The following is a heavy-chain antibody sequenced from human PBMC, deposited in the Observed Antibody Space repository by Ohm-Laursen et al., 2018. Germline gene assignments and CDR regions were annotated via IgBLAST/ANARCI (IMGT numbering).Heavy chain of an antibody. CDR1: GGSISTYY. V-gene: IGHV4-4*07. CDR2: IYTSGST. D-gene: IGHD3-10*01. CDR3: ATDKGSYFDY. J-gene: IGHJ4*02. Sequence: PSETLSLTCAVSGGSISTYYWTWIRQPAGKGLEWIGRIYTSGSTNYNPSLKSRLTMSVDASKNQFSLKLSSVTAADTAVYYCATDKGSYFDYWGQGTLVTVSS.